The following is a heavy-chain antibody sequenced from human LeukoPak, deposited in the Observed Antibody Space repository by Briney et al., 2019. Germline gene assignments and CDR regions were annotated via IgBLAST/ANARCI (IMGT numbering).Heavy chain of an antibody. CDR2: ISAYNGNT. CDR3: ARDTYYYDSSGYSLIDY. Sequence: GASVKVSCKASGYTFTGYYMHWVRQAPGQGLEWMGWISAYNGNTNYAQKLQGRVTMTTDTSTSTAYMELRSLRSDDTAVYYCARDTYYYDSSGYSLIDYWGQGTLVTVSS. D-gene: IGHD3-22*01. CDR1: GYTFTGYY. V-gene: IGHV1-18*04. J-gene: IGHJ4*02.